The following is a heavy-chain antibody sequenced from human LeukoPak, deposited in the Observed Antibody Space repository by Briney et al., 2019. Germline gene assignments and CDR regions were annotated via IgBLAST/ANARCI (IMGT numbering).Heavy chain of an antibody. D-gene: IGHD3-16*01. Sequence: SETLSLTCTVSGGSISSYYWSWIRQPAGKGLEWIGRIYTSGSTNYNPSLKSRVTMSVDTSKNQFSLKLSSVTAADTAVYYCARAPVSTAYLHYYSMDVWGKGTMVTVSS. V-gene: IGHV4-4*07. CDR3: ARAPVSTAYLHYYSMDV. J-gene: IGHJ6*03. CDR2: IYTSGST. CDR1: GGSISSYY.